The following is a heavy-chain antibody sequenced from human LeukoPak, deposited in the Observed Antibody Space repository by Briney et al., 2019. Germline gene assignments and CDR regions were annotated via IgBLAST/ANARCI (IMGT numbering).Heavy chain of an antibody. CDR2: INHSGST. J-gene: IGHJ4*02. V-gene: IGHV4-34*01. CDR3: ARAVRRSWNYRVFDY. D-gene: IGHD1-7*01. CDR1: GGSISGYY. Sequence: ASETLSLTCTVSGGSISGYYWSWIRQPPGKGLEWIGEINHSGSTNYNPSLKSRVTISVDTSKNQFSLKLSSVTAADTAVYYCARAVRRSWNYRVFDYWGQGTLVTVSS.